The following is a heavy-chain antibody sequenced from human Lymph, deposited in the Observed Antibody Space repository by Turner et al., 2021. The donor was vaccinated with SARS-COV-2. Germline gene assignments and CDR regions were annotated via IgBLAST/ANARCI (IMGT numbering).Heavy chain of an antibody. CDR2: FDTEDGET. J-gene: IGHJ6*02. V-gene: IGHV1-24*01. Sequence: QVQLVQSGAEVKKPGASVKVSCKVSGYTLTEVSMHWVRQAPGKGLEWMGGFDTEDGETIYAQKFQGRVTMTEDTSTDTAYMELSSLRSEDTAVYYCATGPYDFWSGPSPGYYGMDVWGQGTTVTVSS. D-gene: IGHD3-3*01. CDR3: ATGPYDFWSGPSPGYYGMDV. CDR1: GYTLTEVS.